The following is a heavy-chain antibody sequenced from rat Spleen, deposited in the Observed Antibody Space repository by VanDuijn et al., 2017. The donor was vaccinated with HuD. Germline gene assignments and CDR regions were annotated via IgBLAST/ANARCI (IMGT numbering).Heavy chain of an antibody. Sequence: VQLKESGPGLVQPSQTLSLTCTVSGFSLTDYSVHWVRQPPGKGLEWMGVMWSAGNTGYNSALKSRLSISRDTSKSQVFLKMNSLQTEDTATYFCARDPKLGAPFDYWGQGLMVTVSS. D-gene: IGHD5-1*01. CDR1: GFSLTDYS. J-gene: IGHJ2*01. V-gene: IGHV2S63*01. CDR3: ARDPKLGAPFDY. CDR2: MWSAGNT.